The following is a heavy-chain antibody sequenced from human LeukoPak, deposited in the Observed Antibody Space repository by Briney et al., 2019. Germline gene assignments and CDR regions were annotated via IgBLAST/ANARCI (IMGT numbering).Heavy chain of an antibody. CDR2: IYYSGST. CDR3: ARRSRSSGWNYYFDY. CDR1: GGSISNYY. Sequence: SETLSLTCTVSGGSISNYYWSWIRQPPGKGLEWIGYIYYSGSTNYNPSLKSRVTISVDTSKNQFSLKLYSVTAADTAVYYCARRSRSSGWNYYFDYWGQGTLVTVSS. D-gene: IGHD6-19*01. J-gene: IGHJ4*02. V-gene: IGHV4-59*08.